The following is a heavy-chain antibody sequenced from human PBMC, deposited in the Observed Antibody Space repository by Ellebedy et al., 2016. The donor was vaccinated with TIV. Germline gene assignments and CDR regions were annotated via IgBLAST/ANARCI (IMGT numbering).Heavy chain of an antibody. V-gene: IGHV3-66*01. J-gene: IGHJ6*02. D-gene: IGHD2-2*01. CDR1: GFIVSSNY. CDR3: VRIMKYQLLGYLGYYYGMDV. CDR2: IYSDGST. Sequence: PGGSLRLSCAASGFIVSSNYMSWVRQAPGKGLEWVSVIYSDGSTYYADSVKGRFTISRDNSKNTLYLQMNSLRAEDTAVYYCVRIMKYQLLGYLGYYYGMDVWGQGTTVTVSS.